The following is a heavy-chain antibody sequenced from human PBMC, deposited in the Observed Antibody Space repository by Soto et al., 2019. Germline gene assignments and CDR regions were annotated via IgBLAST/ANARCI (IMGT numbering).Heavy chain of an antibody. Sequence: PSETLSLTCTVSGCSISSYYWSWIRQPPGKGLEWIGYIYYSGSINYNPSLKSRVTISVDTSKNQFSLKLSSVTAADTAVYYCARLRGSYELPYYYYMDVWGKGTTVTVSS. CDR2: IYYSGSI. D-gene: IGHD3-16*01. CDR3: ARLRGSYELPYYYYMDV. J-gene: IGHJ6*03. V-gene: IGHV4-59*01. CDR1: GCSISSYY.